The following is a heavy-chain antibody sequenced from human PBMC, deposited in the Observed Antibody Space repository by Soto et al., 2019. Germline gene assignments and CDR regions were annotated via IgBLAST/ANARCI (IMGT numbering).Heavy chain of an antibody. Sequence: SETLSLTCTVSGGSISSYYWSWIRQPAGKGLEWIGRIYTSGGTNYNPSLKSRVTMSVDTSKNQFSLKLSSVTAADTAVYYCARGYCSGGSCYPHLFDYWGQGTLVTVSS. CDR1: GGSISSYY. D-gene: IGHD2-15*01. V-gene: IGHV4-4*07. CDR3: ARGYCSGGSCYPHLFDY. CDR2: IYTSGGT. J-gene: IGHJ4*02.